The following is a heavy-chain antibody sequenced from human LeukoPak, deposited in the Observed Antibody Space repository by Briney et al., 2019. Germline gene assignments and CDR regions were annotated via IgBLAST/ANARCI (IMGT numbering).Heavy chain of an antibody. CDR2: IYYSGNT. J-gene: IGHJ4*02. Sequence: SETLSLTCTVSGVSISSSNSYWGWIRQPPGKGLEWIGSIYYSGNTYYNASLKSQVSISIDTSKNQFSLRLTSVTAADTAVYYCARQTGSGLFILPGGQGILVTVSS. CDR1: GVSISSSNSY. V-gene: IGHV4-39*01. CDR3: ARQTGSGLFILP. D-gene: IGHD3/OR15-3a*01.